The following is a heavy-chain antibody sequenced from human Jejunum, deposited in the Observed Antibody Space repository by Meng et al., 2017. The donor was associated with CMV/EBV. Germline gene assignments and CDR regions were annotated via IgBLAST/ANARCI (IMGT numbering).Heavy chain of an antibody. J-gene: IGHJ5*02. CDR3: TRDPRVYGDFGFDP. CDR2: VSQAGSP. Sequence: VSGDSIRSNHWCTWVRQPPGKGLEWIGEVSQAGSPYYNPSLKSRVTISVDTSKNQFSLRLTSMTAADTAVYFCTRDPRVYGDFGFDPWGPGILVTVSS. V-gene: IGHV4/OR15-8*03. D-gene: IGHD4-17*01. CDR1: GDSIRSNHW.